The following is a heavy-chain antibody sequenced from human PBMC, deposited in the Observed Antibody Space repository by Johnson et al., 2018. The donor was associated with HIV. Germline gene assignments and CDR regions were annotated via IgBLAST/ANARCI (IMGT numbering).Heavy chain of an antibody. V-gene: IGHV3-74*01. CDR1: GFTFSSYW. J-gene: IGHJ3*02. CDR2: INSDGSST. CDR3: AREGYSYGYDAFDI. Sequence: VQLVESGGGLVQPGGSLRLSCAASGFTFSSYWMHWVRQAPGKGLVWVSRINSDGSSTSYADSVQGRFTISRDNAKNTLYLQMNSLRAEDTAVYYCAREGYSYGYDAFDIWGQGTMVTVSS. D-gene: IGHD5-18*01.